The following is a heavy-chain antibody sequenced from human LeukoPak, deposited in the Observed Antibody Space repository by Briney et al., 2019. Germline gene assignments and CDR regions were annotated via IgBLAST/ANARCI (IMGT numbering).Heavy chain of an antibody. CDR2: IYLGDSET. J-gene: IGHJ4*02. Sequence: GESLKISCKGSGYSSTSSWIGWVHQMPGKGLDWMGIIYLGDSETRYSPSSQGQVTISADKSINTAYLQWSSLKASDTAMYYCARHPSYMSGWPLDYWGQGTLVIVSS. CDR1: GYSSTSSW. V-gene: IGHV5-51*07. D-gene: IGHD6-19*01. CDR3: ARHPSYMSGWPLDY.